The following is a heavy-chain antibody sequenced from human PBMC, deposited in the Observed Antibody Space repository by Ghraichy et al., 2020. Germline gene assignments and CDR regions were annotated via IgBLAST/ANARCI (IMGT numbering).Heavy chain of an antibody. J-gene: IGHJ4*02. CDR1: GFAFSVYS. D-gene: IGHD4-17*01. Sequence: GGSLRLSCAASGFAFSVYSMNWVRQAPGKGLEWVSYIGGSSRPIYYADSVKGRLTISRDNAKNLVYLEMNSLRAEDSAVYYCARTRGDGAGDYWGQGTLVTVSS. CDR2: IGGSSRPI. CDR3: ARTRGDGAGDY. V-gene: IGHV3-48*01.